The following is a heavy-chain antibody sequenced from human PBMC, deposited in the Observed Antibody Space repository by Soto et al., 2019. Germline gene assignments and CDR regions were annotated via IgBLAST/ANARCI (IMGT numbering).Heavy chain of an antibody. CDR1: GFTFSSYG. D-gene: IGHD6-13*01. CDR2: IWYDGSNK. V-gene: IGHV3-33*01. Sequence: QVQLVESGGGVVQPGRSLRLSCAASGFTFSSYGMHWVRQAPGKGLEWVAVIWYDGSNKYYADSVKGRFTISRDNSKNTLYLQMNSLRAEDTAVSYCARDTAAAGTSIDYWGQGTLVTVSS. CDR3: ARDTAAAGTSIDY. J-gene: IGHJ4*02.